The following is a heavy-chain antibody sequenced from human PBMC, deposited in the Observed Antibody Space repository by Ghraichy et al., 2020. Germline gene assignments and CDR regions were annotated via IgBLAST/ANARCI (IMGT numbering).Heavy chain of an antibody. V-gene: IGHV4-59*01. Sequence: SETLSLTCTVSGGSISSYYWSWIRQPPGKGLEWIGYIYYSGSTNYNPSLKSRVTISVDTSKNQFSLKLSSVTAADTAVYYCARGLVDSSGWYGVRMGYYYYGMDVWGQGTTVTVSS. CDR2: IYYSGST. CDR3: ARGLVDSSGWYGVRMGYYYYGMDV. D-gene: IGHD6-19*01. CDR1: GGSISSYY. J-gene: IGHJ6*02.